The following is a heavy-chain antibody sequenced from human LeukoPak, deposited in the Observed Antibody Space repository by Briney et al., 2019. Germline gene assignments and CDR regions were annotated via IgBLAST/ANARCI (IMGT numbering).Heavy chain of an antibody. D-gene: IGHD3-10*01. CDR1: GGTFSSYA. V-gene: IGHV1-69*05. CDR2: IIPIFGKT. J-gene: IGHJ4*02. Sequence: SVRLSCTASGGTFSSYAISWVRQAPGQGLEWMGGIIPIFGKTNYAQTFQGRVTITTDKSKSTAYMELSSLRSEDTAVYYCARVAKATGPSDLPYYFDYWGQGTLVTVSS. CDR3: ARVAKATGPSDLPYYFDY.